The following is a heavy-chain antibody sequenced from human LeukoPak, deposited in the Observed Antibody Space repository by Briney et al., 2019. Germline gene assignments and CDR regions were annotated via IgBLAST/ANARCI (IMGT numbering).Heavy chain of an antibody. CDR2: VNLQGST. CDR1: GGSITNTNY. CDR3: AREGGPYRPLDY. J-gene: IGHJ4*02. V-gene: IGHV4-4*03. Sequence: PETLSLTCGVSGGSITNTNYWTWVRQPPGKGLEWIGEVNLQGSTNYNPSLMGRVAIAVDTSENHISLQLTSVTAADTAVYYCAREGGPYRPLDYSGQGTLVTVSS.